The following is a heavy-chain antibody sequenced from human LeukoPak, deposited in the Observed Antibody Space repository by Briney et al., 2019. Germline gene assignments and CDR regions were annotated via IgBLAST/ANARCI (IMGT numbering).Heavy chain of an antibody. J-gene: IGHJ4*02. D-gene: IGHD1-26*01. Sequence: ASVKVSCKASGYTFTSYYMHWVRQALGQGLEWMGIINSSGGSTSYAQKFQGRVTMTRDTSTSTVYMELSSLRSEDTAVYYCARDSTIVGATDYWGQGTLVTVSS. CDR3: ARDSTIVGATDY. CDR2: INSSGGST. CDR1: GYTFTSYY. V-gene: IGHV1-46*01.